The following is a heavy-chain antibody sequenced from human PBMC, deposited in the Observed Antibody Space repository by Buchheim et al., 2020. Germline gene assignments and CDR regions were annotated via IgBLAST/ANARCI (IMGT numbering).Heavy chain of an antibody. CDR2: IKQDGSEK. D-gene: IGHD5-24*01. CDR1: GFIFTTYW. J-gene: IGHJ4*02. V-gene: IGHV3-7*01. Sequence: EVQLVESGGGLVQPGGSLRLSCGASGFIFTTYWMSWVRQAPGKGLEWLANIKQDGSEKYYVDSVKGRFTISRDNAKNSLYLQMNSLRAGDTAVYYCARRRGDHTHYYFDYWGQGTL. CDR3: ARRRGDHTHYYFDY.